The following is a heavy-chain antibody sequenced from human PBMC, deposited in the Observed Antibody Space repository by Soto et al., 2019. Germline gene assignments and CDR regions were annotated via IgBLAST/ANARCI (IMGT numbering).Heavy chain of an antibody. J-gene: IGHJ6*02. Sequence: QVQLVESGGGEVQPGRSLTISCAASGFTFSTYGMHWVRQTPGKGLEWVAVISYDGTNKFYSDSVKGRFTISRDNFKNTLTLQINGLRADDTAVYSCAKDLQSYGDYDYYCYGMDVWGLGTRVTVSS. V-gene: IGHV3-30*18. CDR2: ISYDGTNK. D-gene: IGHD4-17*01. CDR1: GFTFSTYG. CDR3: AKDLQSYGDYDYYCYGMDV.